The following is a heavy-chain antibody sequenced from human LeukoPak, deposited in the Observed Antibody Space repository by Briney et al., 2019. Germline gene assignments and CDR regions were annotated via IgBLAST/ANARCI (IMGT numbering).Heavy chain of an antibody. D-gene: IGHD4-17*01. CDR3: ASKGRTVTTLGGYFDY. CDR2: IYYSGST. J-gene: IGHJ4*02. V-gene: IGHV4-59*13. Sequence: SETLSLTCTVSGGSISSYYWSWLRQPPGKGLEGLGNIYYSGSTNYNPSLKSRVTISVDTSKNQFSLKLSSVTAADTAVYYCASKGRTVTTLGGYFDYWGQGTLVTVSS. CDR1: GGSISSYY.